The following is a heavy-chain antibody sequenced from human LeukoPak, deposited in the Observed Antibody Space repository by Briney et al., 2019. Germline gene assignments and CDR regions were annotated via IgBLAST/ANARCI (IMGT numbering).Heavy chain of an antibody. CDR3: AKVGLRYSYGAVNFDY. V-gene: IGHV3-30*18. D-gene: IGHD5-18*01. CDR2: ISYDGSNK. Sequence: GGSLRLSRAASGFTFSSYGRHWVRQAPGKGLEWVAVISYDGSNKYYADSVKGRFTISRDNSKNTLYLQMNSLRAEDTAVYYCAKVGLRYSYGAVNFDYWGQGTLVTVSS. J-gene: IGHJ4*02. CDR1: GFTFSSYG.